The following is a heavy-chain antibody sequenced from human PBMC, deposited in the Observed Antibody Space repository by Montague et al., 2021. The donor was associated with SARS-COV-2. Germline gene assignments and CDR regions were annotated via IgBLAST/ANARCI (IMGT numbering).Heavy chain of an antibody. Sequence: PALVKPTQTLTLTCTFSGFSLSTSGMCVSWIRQPPGKALEWLARIDWDDDKYYSTSLKTRLTISKDTSKNQVVLTMTNMNPVDTATYYCARTMTTVTTAYGLGDYCYGMNAGAKGPRSPSP. CDR2: IDWDDDK. V-gene: IGHV2-70*11. D-gene: IGHD4-17*01. CDR3: ARTMTTVTTAYGLGDYCYGMNA. J-gene: IGHJ6*02. CDR1: GFSLSTSGMC.